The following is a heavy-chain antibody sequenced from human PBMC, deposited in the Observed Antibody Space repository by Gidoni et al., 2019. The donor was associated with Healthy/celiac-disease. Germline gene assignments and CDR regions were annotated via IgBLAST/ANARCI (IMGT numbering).Heavy chain of an antibody. Sequence: QVQLVQSGAEVKKPGASVKVSCKASGYTFTGYYMHWVRQAPGQGLEGMGWINPNSGGTNYAQKFQGWVTMTRDTSISTAYMELSRLRSDDTAVYYCARAVDGYCSSTSCSHWFDPWGQGTLVTVSS. CDR2: INPNSGGT. CDR3: ARAVDGYCSSTSCSHWFDP. CDR1: GYTFTGYY. J-gene: IGHJ5*02. V-gene: IGHV1-2*04. D-gene: IGHD2-2*01.